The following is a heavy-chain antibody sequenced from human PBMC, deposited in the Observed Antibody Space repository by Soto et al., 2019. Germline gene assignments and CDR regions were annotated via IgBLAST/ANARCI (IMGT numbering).Heavy chain of an antibody. J-gene: IGHJ6*02. CDR3: ARAIGPTVTQYYGMDV. CDR2: IWYDGSNK. V-gene: IGHV3-33*01. D-gene: IGHD4-17*01. Sequence: GGSKRLSCAASGFTFSSYCMHWVRQDPGKGLEWVAVIWYDGSNKYYADSVKGRFTISRDNSKNTLYLQMNSLRAEDTAVYYCARAIGPTVTQYYGMDVWGQGTTVTVSS. CDR1: GFTFSSYC.